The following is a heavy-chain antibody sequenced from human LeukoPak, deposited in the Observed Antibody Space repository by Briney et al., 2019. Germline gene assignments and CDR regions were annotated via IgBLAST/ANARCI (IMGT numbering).Heavy chain of an antibody. J-gene: IGHJ4*02. Sequence: ASVKVSCKASGYTFTAYYIQWVRQAPGQGLEWMGWINPNSGGTNYEQKFQGRVTMTRDSSISTAYMELSRLRSDDTAVYYCARGGEAHYYDSSGYYFFDYWGQGTLVTVSS. CDR3: ARGGEAHYYDSSGYYFFDY. CDR1: GYTFTAYY. V-gene: IGHV1-2*02. CDR2: INPNSGGT. D-gene: IGHD3-22*01.